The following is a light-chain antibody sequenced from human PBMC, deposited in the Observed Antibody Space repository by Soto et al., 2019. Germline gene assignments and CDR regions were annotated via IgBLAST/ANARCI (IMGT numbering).Light chain of an antibody. CDR1: QSISNY. CDR3: QQSYIPIT. V-gene: IGKV1-39*01. J-gene: IGKJ5*01. CDR2: AAS. Sequence: RMTKTKYSLSASVGDRVTITCRASQSISNYLNWYQQKPGKAPQLLIYAASSLQSGVPSRFSGSGSGTDFTLTISILQHDDFATYYSQQSYIPITFGQGTRLEV.